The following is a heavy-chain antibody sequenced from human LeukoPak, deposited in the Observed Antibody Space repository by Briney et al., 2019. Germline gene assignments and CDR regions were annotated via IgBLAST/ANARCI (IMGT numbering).Heavy chain of an antibody. CDR2: VYYSGST. D-gene: IGHD3-16*01. CDR1: GGSISGYF. CDR3: ARVLDLSKRGLDAFDI. V-gene: IGHV4-59*01. Sequence: SETLSLTRTVSGGSISGYFWSWIRQPPGKGLEWIGYVYYSGSTNYNPSLKSRVTISVDTSKKQFSLKLSSATAADTAVYYCARVLDLSKRGLDAFDIWGQGTMVTVSS. J-gene: IGHJ3*02.